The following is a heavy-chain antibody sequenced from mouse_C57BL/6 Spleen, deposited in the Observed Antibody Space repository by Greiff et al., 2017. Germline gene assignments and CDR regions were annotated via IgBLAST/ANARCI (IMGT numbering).Heavy chain of an antibody. CDR3: ARRATVVRGYFDY. CDR1: GYAFTNYL. D-gene: IGHD1-1*01. V-gene: IGHV1-54*01. CDR2: INPGSGGT. Sequence: QVQLQQSGAELVRPGTSVKVSCKASGYAFTNYLIEWVKQRPGQGLEWIGVINPGSGGTNYNEKFKGKATLTADKSSSTAYMQLSSRTSEDSAVYFCARRATVVRGYFDYWGQGTTLTVSS. J-gene: IGHJ2*01.